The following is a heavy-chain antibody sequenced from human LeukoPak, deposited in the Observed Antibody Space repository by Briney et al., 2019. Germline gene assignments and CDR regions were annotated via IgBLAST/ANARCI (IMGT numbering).Heavy chain of an antibody. CDR2: IYTSGST. CDR3: ARVIAGATGAFDI. D-gene: IGHD1-26*01. CDR1: GGSFSGYY. J-gene: IGHJ3*02. Sequence: SETLSLTCAVYGGSFSGYYWSWIRQPPGKGLEWIGRIYTSGSTNYNPSLKSRVTISVDTSKNQFSLKLSSVTAADTAVYYCARVIAGATGAFDIWGQGTMVTVSS. V-gene: IGHV4-59*10.